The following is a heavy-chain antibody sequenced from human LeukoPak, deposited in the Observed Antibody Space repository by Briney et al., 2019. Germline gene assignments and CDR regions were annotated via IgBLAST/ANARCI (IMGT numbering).Heavy chain of an antibody. V-gene: IGHV3-21*01. CDR2: IISMSSYI. J-gene: IGHJ4*02. D-gene: IGHD2-2*02. Sequence: PGESLRLSCAVSGFTFSSYSMEWVRQPPGKGLEWVSSIISMSSYIYYADSVKGRFTTSTANAKNSLYLQMSSLRAEDTAVYYCASARESSCYNYWGQGTLVTVSS. CDR3: ASARESSCYNY. CDR1: GFTFSSYS.